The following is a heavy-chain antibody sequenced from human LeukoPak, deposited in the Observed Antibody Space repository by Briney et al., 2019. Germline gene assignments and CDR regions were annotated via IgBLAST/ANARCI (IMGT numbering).Heavy chain of an antibody. V-gene: IGHV3-11*01. CDR2: ISSSGSTI. Sequence: GGALRLSCAASGFTFSDYYMSWIRQAPGKGLEWVSYISSSGSTIYYADSVKGRFTISRDNAKNSLYLQMNSLRAEDTAVYYCAGGLRWLQSSDYWGQGTLVTVSS. D-gene: IGHD5-24*01. CDR3: AGGLRWLQSSDY. J-gene: IGHJ4*02. CDR1: GFTFSDYY.